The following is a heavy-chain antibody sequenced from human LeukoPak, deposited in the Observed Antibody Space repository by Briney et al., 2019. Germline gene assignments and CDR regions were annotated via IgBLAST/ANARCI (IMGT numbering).Heavy chain of an antibody. CDR2: ISSASNTI. J-gene: IGHJ5*02. D-gene: IGHD3-10*01. Sequence: GGSLRLSCAASGFTFSSYSMNWVRQAPGKGLELSSYISSASNTIYYADSVKGRFTISRDNAKNSVYLQMNSLRAEDTAMYYCARDGWFGDYNWFDPWGQGTLVTVSS. CDR1: GFTFSSYS. CDR3: ARDGWFGDYNWFDP. V-gene: IGHV3-48*01.